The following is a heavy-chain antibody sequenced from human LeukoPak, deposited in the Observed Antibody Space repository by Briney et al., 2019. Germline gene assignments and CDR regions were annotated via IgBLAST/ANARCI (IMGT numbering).Heavy chain of an antibody. CDR2: MNPNSGNT. V-gene: IGHV1-8*01. J-gene: IGHJ5*02. Sequence: ASVKVSCKASGYTFTSYDINWVRQATGQGLEWMGWMNPNSGNTGYAQKFQGRVTMTRNTSISTAYMELSSLRPEDTAVYYCARGRGDYDFWSGYVDPWGQGTLVTVSS. CDR1: GYTFTSYD. CDR3: ARGRGDYDFWSGYVDP. D-gene: IGHD3-3*01.